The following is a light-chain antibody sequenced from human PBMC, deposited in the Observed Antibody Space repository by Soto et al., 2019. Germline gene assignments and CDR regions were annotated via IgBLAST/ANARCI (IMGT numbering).Light chain of an antibody. CDR3: ASFTRSVTVV. CDR2: DVN. V-gene: IGLV2-14*03. J-gene: IGLJ2*01. Sequence: QSALTQPASVSGSPGQSITISCAGTSSDLGGYNYVSWYQQHPGKVPRLIISDVNKRPSGVSDRFSGSKSGNTASLTISGLQAEDEADYYCASFTRSVTVVFGGGTKLTVL. CDR1: SSDLGGYNY.